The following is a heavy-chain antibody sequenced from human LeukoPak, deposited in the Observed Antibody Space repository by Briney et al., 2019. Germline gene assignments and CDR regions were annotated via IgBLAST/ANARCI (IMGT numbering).Heavy chain of an antibody. Sequence: GGSLRLSCAASGFTFDDYAMHWVRQAPGKGLEWVSGISWNSGSIGYADSVKGRFTISRDNAKNSLYLQMNSLRAEDTALYYCAKDLLLGGATGVGAFDIWGQGTIVTASS. CDR1: GFTFDDYA. CDR2: ISWNSGSI. D-gene: IGHD1-26*01. CDR3: AKDLLLGGATGVGAFDI. V-gene: IGHV3-9*01. J-gene: IGHJ3*02.